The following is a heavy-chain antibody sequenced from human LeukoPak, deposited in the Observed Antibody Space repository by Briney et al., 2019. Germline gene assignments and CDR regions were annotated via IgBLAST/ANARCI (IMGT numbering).Heavy chain of an antibody. J-gene: IGHJ6*03. D-gene: IGHD6-19*01. CDR2: INHSGST. CDR1: GGSFSGYY. Sequence: SETVSLTCAVYGGSFSGYYWSWIRQPPGKGLEWIGEINHSGSTNYNPSLKSRVTISVDTSKNQFSLKLSSVTAADTAVYYCASSSAAYYYYMDVWGKGTTVTISS. V-gene: IGHV4-34*01. CDR3: ASSSAAYYYYMDV.